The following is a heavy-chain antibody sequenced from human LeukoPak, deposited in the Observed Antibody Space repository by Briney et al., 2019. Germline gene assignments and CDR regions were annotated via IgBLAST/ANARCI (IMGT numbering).Heavy chain of an antibody. J-gene: IGHJ4*02. V-gene: IGHV3-21*01. Sequence: GGSLRLSCAASGFTFSSYSMNWVRQAPGKGLEWVSSISSSSSYIYYADSVKGRFTITRDNAKNSLYLQMNSLRAEDTAVYYCASLDSSGYFYFDYWGQGTLVTVSS. CDR3: ASLDSSGYFYFDY. D-gene: IGHD3-22*01. CDR1: GFTFSSYS. CDR2: ISSSSSYI.